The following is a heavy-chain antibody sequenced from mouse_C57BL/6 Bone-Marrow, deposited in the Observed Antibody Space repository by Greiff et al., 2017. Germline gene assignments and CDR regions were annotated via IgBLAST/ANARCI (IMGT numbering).Heavy chain of an antibody. Sequence: QVQLQQPEAELVRPGSSVKLSCKASGYTFTSYWMHWVKQRPIQGLEWIGNIDPSDSETHYNQKFKDKATLTVDKSSSTAYMQLSSLTSEDSAVYYCARWDDYDWFAYWGQGTLVTVSA. CDR1: GYTFTSYW. J-gene: IGHJ3*01. CDR3: ARWDDYDWFAY. D-gene: IGHD2-4*01. V-gene: IGHV1-52*01. CDR2: IDPSDSET.